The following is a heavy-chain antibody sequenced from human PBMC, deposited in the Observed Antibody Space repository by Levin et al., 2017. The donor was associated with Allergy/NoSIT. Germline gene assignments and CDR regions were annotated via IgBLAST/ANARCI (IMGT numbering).Heavy chain of an antibody. J-gene: IGHJ4*02. CDR2: ISYDGSNK. CDR3: AKRGGFGTYFDY. D-gene: IGHD5-12*01. CDR1: GFTFSSYG. V-gene: IGHV3-30*18. Sequence: GESLKISCAASGFTFSSYGMHWVRQAPGKGLEWVAVISYDGSNKYYADSVKGRFTISRDNSKNTLYLQMNSLRAEDTAVYYCAKRGGFGTYFDYWGQGTLVTVSS.